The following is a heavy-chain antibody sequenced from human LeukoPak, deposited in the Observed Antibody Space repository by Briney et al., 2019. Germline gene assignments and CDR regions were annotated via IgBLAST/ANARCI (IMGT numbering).Heavy chain of an antibody. Sequence: GGSLRLSCAASGFTFRSFAMNWVRQAPGKGLEWVSSISSSSSYIYYAGSVKGRFTISRDNAKNSLYLQMNSLRAEDTAVYYCAREDRTGPPTYDSSGYYPFDYWGQGTLVTVSS. V-gene: IGHV3-21*01. J-gene: IGHJ4*02. CDR2: ISSSSSYI. CDR1: GFTFRSFA. CDR3: AREDRTGPPTYDSSGYYPFDY. D-gene: IGHD3-22*01.